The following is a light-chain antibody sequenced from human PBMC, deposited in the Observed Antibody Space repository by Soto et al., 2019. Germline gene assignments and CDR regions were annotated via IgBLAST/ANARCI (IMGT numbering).Light chain of an antibody. CDR3: QQRSNWPPVIT. V-gene: IGKV3-11*01. J-gene: IGKJ5*01. CDR2: DAS. Sequence: EIVLTQSPATLSLSPGERVTLSCRASQSFSSYLAWYQQKPGQAPRLLIYDASKRATGIPARFSGRGSGTEFTLTISSLEPEAFAVDYCQQRSNWPPVITFGQGTRLEIK. CDR1: QSFSSY.